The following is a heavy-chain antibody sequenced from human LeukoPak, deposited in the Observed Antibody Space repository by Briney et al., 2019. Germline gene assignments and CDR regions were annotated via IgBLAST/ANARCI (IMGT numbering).Heavy chain of an antibody. CDR2: IYYSGST. Sequence: SETLSLPCSVSGGSISSYYWSWMRQPPGKELEWIGYIYYSGSTNYNPSLKSRVAISVDTSKNQFSLKLSSVTAADTAVYYCASIEMATTTGYFDYWGQGTLVTVSS. D-gene: IGHD5-24*01. CDR3: ASIEMATTTGYFDY. V-gene: IGHV4-59*01. CDR1: GGSISSYY. J-gene: IGHJ4*02.